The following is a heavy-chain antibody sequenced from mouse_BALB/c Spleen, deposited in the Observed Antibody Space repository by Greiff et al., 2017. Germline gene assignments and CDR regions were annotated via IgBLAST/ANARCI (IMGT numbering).Heavy chain of an antibody. CDR3: AFYGNYAMDY. D-gene: IGHD2-1*01. CDR2: INPSSGYT. CDR1: GYTFTSYT. J-gene: IGHJ4*01. V-gene: IGHV1-4*01. Sequence: VQLHQSGAELARPGASVKMSCKASGYTFTSYTMHWVKQRPGQGLEWIGYINPSSGYTKYNQTFKDKATLTADKSSSTAYMQLSSLTSEDSAVYYCAFYGNYAMDYWGQGTSVTVSS.